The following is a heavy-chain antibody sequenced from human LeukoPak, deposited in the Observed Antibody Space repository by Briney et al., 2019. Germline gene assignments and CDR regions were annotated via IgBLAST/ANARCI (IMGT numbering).Heavy chain of an antibody. Sequence: PGGSLRLPCPASAITSRSHAMSSAHQATRKGLKWFSAISGSGGSTYYADSVKGRFTISRDNSKNTLFLQINSLRAEDTAVYYCAKVEDYYDTGAIIRRYFDYWGQGTLVPVSS. J-gene: IGHJ4*02. V-gene: IGHV3-23*01. CDR2: ISGSGGST. CDR3: AKVEDYYDTGAIIRRYFDY. D-gene: IGHD3-22*01. CDR1: AITSRSHA.